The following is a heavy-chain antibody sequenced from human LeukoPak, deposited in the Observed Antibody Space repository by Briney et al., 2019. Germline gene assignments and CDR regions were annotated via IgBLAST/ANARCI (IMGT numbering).Heavy chain of an antibody. CDR2: INPRGGST. V-gene: IGHV1-46*01. J-gene: IGHJ5*02. CDR3: ARRDCVGDCYSNWFDP. Sequence: ASVKVSCKASGYTFTNYFMHWVRQAPGQGLEWTGIINPRGGSTGYAQKFQGRITMTTDMSTRTVYMELSSLESEDTAVYYCARRDCVGDCYSNWFDPWGQGTLVTVSS. CDR1: GYTFTNYF. D-gene: IGHD2-21*02.